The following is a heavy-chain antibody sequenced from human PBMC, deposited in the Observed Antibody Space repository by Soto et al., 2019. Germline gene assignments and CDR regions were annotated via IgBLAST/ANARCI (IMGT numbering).Heavy chain of an antibody. J-gene: IGHJ4*02. CDR2: ISGSGGST. Sequence: GGTLRLSCAASGFTFSSYAMSWVRQAPGKGLEWVSAISGSGGSTYYADSVKGRFTISRDNSKNTLYLQMNSLRAEDTAVYYCSKTPDLWFGPYWGQGSLVTVSS. CDR1: GFTFSSYA. V-gene: IGHV3-23*01. D-gene: IGHD3-10*01. CDR3: SKTPDLWFGPY.